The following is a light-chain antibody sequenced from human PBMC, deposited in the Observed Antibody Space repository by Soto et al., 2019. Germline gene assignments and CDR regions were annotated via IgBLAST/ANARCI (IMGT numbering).Light chain of an antibody. CDR1: QSVSSSN. V-gene: IGKV3-20*01. CDR3: QQYGSSPWT. CDR2: GAS. Sequence: EIVLTQSPGTLSLSPGERATLSCRASQSVSSSNLAWYQQKPGQAPRLLIYGASSRATGIPDRFSGSGSGTDFTLTISRLEPEDFAVYYCQQYGSSPWTFGQGT. J-gene: IGKJ1*01.